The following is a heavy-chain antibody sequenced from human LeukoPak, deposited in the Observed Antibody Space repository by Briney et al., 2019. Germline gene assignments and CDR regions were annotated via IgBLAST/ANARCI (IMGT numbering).Heavy chain of an antibody. CDR1: GFTFSTNS. CDR3: AKDRNYYGSGSYNWFDP. D-gene: IGHD3-10*01. Sequence: GGSLRLSCSASGFTFSTNSMHWVRQAPGKGLEFVSAITSNGGSTYYADSVKGRFTISRDNSKNTLYLQMSSLRAEDTAVYYCAKDRNYYGSGSYNWFDPWGQGTLVTVSS. J-gene: IGHJ5*02. CDR2: ITSNGGST. V-gene: IGHV3-64D*08.